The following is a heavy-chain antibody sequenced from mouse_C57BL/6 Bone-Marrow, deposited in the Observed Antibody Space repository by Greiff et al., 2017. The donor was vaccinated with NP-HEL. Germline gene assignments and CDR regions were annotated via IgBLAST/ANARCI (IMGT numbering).Heavy chain of an antibody. CDR1: GFTFSNYW. CDR2: IRLKSDNYAT. J-gene: IGHJ4*01. V-gene: IGHV6-3*01. D-gene: IGHD1-1*01. CDR3: TSSYAMDY. Sequence: EVKLEESGGGLVQPGGSMKLSCVASGFTFSNYWMNWVRQSPEKGLEWVAQIRLKSDNYATHYAESVKGRFTISRDDSKSSVYLQMNNLRAEDTGMYYCTSSYAMDYWGQGTSVTVSS.